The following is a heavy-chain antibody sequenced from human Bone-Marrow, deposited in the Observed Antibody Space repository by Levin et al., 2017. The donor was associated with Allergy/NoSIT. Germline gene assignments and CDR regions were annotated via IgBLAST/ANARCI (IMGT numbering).Heavy chain of an antibody. Sequence: KPGGSLRLSCSLSGGSISTGGFHWSWVRQRPGKGLEWIGYIYYSGNTYYNPSLQSRLSISIDTSKNQFSLRLTSVTAADTAVYYCAREDGYVFDYWGQGTLVTVSS. V-gene: IGHV4-31*03. CDR1: GGSISTGGFH. J-gene: IGHJ4*02. CDR3: AREDGYVFDY. CDR2: IYYSGNT. D-gene: IGHD5-24*01.